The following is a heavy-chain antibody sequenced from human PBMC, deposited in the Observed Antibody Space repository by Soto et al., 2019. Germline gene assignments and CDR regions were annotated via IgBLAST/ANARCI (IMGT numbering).Heavy chain of an antibody. Sequence: SETLSLTCTVSGGSISSGVYYWGWIRQPPGKGLEGMGSVYYSGSTYGNPSLKSPATKSVDPSKNPFSLKLSSVTAADTAAYYCARTPRVDYYHSSGQFYWGQGTLVNVSS. CDR2: VYYSGST. D-gene: IGHD3-22*01. J-gene: IGHJ4*02. CDR1: GGSISSGVYY. V-gene: IGHV4-39*01. CDR3: ARTPRVDYYHSSGQFY.